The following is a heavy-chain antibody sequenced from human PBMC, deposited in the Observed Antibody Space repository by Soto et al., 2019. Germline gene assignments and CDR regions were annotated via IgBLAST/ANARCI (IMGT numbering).Heavy chain of an antibody. Sequence: ASVKVSCKASGYTFTGYYIHWVRQAPGQGLEWMGWINPNSGGTNYAQKFQGRVTMTRDTSIGTAYMELSRLRSDDTAVYYCARVRFAYYDSSGYDDAFDIWGQGTMVTVSS. CDR2: INPNSGGT. V-gene: IGHV1-2*02. J-gene: IGHJ3*02. CDR3: ARVRFAYYDSSGYDDAFDI. D-gene: IGHD3-22*01. CDR1: GYTFTGYY.